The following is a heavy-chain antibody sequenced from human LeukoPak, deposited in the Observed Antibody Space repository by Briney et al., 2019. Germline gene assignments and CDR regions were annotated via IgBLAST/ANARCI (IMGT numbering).Heavy chain of an antibody. V-gene: IGHV1-24*01. CDR3: ARGNHLPRIGIVLYYYYGMDV. J-gene: IGHJ6*02. Sequence: ASVKVSCKVSGYTLTELSMHWVRQAPGKGLGWMGGFDPEDGETIYARKFQGRVTMTEDTSTDTAYMELSSLRSEDTAVYYCARGNHLPRIGIVLYYYYGMDVWGQGTTVTVSS. D-gene: IGHD1-14*01. CDR2: FDPEDGET. CDR1: GYTLTELS.